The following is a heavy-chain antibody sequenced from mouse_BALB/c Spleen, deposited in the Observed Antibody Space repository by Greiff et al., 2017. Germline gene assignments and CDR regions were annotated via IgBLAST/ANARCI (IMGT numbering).Heavy chain of an antibody. J-gene: IGHJ4*01. CDR3: ARHRNYEDAMDY. Sequence: DVMLVESGGGLVKPGGSLKLSCAASGFAFSSYDMSWVRQTPEKRLEWVAYISSGGGSTYYPDTVKGRFTISRDNAKNTLYLQMSSLKSEDTAMYYCARHRNYEDAMDYWGQGTSVTVSS. V-gene: IGHV5-12-1*01. CDR1: GFAFSSYD. D-gene: IGHD2-1*01. CDR2: ISSGGGST.